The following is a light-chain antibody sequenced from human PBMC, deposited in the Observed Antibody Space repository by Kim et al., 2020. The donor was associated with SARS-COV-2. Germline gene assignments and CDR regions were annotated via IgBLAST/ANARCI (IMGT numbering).Light chain of an antibody. CDR1: SSDVGGYNY. Sequence: GQSITISGTGTSSDVGGYNYVSWYQQHPGKAPKFMIYDVSNRPSGVSNRFSASKSGNTASLTISGLQAEDEADYYCSSYTSSSTWVFGGGTQLTVL. J-gene: IGLJ3*02. CDR2: DVS. CDR3: SSYTSSSTWV. V-gene: IGLV2-14*03.